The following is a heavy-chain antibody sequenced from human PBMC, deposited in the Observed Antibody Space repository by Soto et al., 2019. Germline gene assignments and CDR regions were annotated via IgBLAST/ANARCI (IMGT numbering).Heavy chain of an antibody. D-gene: IGHD2-15*01. CDR3: ARLIGKSWFIG. Sequence: SQTLSLTCAISGGSVSSNSVTWNWIRQSPSSGLEWLGRTYFRSKWYSDYAESVKSRIVIDPDTSRNQFSLQLNSVTPDDTAVYYCARLIGKSWFIGWGQGSLVTVSS. J-gene: IGHJ4*02. CDR1: GGSVSSNSVT. CDR2: TYFRSKWYS. V-gene: IGHV6-1*01.